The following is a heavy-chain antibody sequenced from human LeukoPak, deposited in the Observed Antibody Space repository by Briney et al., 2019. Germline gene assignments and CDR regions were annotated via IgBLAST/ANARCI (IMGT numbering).Heavy chain of an antibody. D-gene: IGHD5-24*01. CDR2: INPNSGGT. CDR3: PRVGMGTFYYMDV. V-gene: IGHV1-2*02. Sequence: ASVKVSCKASGYTFTGYYMHWVRQAPGQGLEWMGWINPNSGGTNYAQKFQGRVTMTRDTSISTAYMELSRLRSDDTAVYYCPRVGMGTFYYMDVWGKGTTVTVSS. CDR1: GYTFTGYY. J-gene: IGHJ6*03.